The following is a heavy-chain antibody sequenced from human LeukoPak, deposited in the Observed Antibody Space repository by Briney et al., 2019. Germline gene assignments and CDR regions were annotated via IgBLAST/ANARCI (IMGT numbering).Heavy chain of an antibody. J-gene: IGHJ4*02. D-gene: IGHD3-16*01. V-gene: IGHV4-39*01. Sequence: SETLSLTCTVSGGSISSSSYYWGWIRQPPGKGLEWIGSIYYSGSTYYNPSLKSRVTISVDTSKNQFYLKLNSVTAADTAVYYCARRVTGRGTYYFDYWGQGTLVTVSS. CDR3: ARRVTGRGTYYFDY. CDR2: IYYSGST. CDR1: GGSISSSSYY.